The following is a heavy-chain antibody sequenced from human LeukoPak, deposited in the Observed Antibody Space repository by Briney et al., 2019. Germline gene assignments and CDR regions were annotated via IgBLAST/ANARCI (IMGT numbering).Heavy chain of an antibody. J-gene: IGHJ4*02. CDR2: INHSGST. D-gene: IGHD1-1*01. V-gene: IGHV4-34*01. Sequence: SETLSLTCAVYGGSFSGYYWSWIRQPPGKGLEWIGEINHSGSTNYNPSLKSRVTISVDTSKNHFSLNLSSVTAADTAVYYCARSQSRGNARIFHYWGQGTLVTVSS. CDR3: ARSQSRGNARIFHY. CDR1: GGSFSGYY.